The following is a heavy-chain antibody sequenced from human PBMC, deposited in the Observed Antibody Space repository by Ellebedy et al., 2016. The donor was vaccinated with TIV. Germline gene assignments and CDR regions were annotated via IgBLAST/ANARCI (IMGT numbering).Heavy chain of an antibody. CDR1: GYTFTSYY. J-gene: IGHJ3*02. D-gene: IGHD5-12*01. CDR2: INPNSGGT. CDR3: ARDTMDIVDGDAFDI. Sequence: AASVKVSCKASGYTFTSYYMHWVRQAPGQGLEWMGWINPNSGGTNYAQKFQGRVTMTRDTSISTAYMELSRLRSDDTAVYYCARDTMDIVDGDAFDIWGQGTMVTVSS. V-gene: IGHV1-2*02.